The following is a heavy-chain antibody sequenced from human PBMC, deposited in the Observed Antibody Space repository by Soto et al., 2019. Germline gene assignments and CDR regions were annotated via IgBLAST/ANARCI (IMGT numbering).Heavy chain of an antibody. V-gene: IGHV4-31*03. CDR1: GGSISTGGYY. CDR2: IYYSGST. J-gene: IGHJ5*02. D-gene: IGHD2-2*01. Sequence: QVQLQESGPGLVKPSQTLSHTCTVSGGSISTGGYYWTWIRQPPGKGLEWIGYIYYSGSTYDNPSLKSRVTISVDTSKNQFSLKLSSVTAADTAVYYCARSLSEYAYDWFDPWGQGTLVTVSS. CDR3: ARSLSEYAYDWFDP.